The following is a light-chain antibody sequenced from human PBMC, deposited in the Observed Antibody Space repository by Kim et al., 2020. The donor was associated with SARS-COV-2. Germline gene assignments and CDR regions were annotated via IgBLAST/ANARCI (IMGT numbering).Light chain of an antibody. Sequence: GGTVTLTCGLSSGSVSTSYYPSWYQQTPGQAPRTLIYSTNPRSSGVPDRFSGSILGNKAALTITGAQADDESDYYCVLYMGSGIWVFGGGTKVTVL. CDR1: SGSVSTSYY. CDR2: STN. J-gene: IGLJ3*02. CDR3: VLYMGSGIWV. V-gene: IGLV8-61*01.